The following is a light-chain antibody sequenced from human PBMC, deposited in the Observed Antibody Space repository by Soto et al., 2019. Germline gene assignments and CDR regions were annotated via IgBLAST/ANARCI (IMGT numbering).Light chain of an antibody. V-gene: IGLV2-8*01. J-gene: IGLJ2*01. CDR3: SSYSGKNNLI. Sequence: QSALTQPPSASGSLGQSVTISCTGTITDIGGYHYVSWYQQHPGKAPKLIIYEVTERPSGVSDRFSGSKSGNTASQTVSGLQADDEADYYCSSYSGKNNLIFGGGTKLTVL. CDR1: ITDIGGYHY. CDR2: EVT.